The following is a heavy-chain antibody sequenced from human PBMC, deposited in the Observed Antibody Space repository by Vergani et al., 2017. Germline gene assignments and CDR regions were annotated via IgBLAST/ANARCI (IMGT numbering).Heavy chain of an antibody. J-gene: IGHJ5*02. D-gene: IGHD6-19*01. Sequence: EVQLVESGGGLVKPGGSLRLSCAASGFTFSSYSMNWVRQAPGKGLEWVSSISSSSSYIYYADSVKGRFTISRDNAKNSLYLQMNSLRAEDTAVYYCARTSSGWPKHWFDPWGQGTLVTVSS. CDR1: GFTFSSYS. CDR2: ISSSSSYI. CDR3: ARTSSGWPKHWFDP. V-gene: IGHV3-21*01.